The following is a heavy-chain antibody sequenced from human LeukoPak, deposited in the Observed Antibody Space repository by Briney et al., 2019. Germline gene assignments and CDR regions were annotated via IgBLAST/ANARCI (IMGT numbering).Heavy chain of an antibody. CDR1: GGSISTSDYY. Sequence: SETLSLTCTVSGGSISTSDYYWGWIRQPPEMGLEWIGSISYSGRAYYNPSLKSRITISVDTSNNQVSLKLRSVTAADTAVYYFARADSSGWLWGQGTLVTVSS. J-gene: IGHJ4*02. V-gene: IGHV4-39*07. D-gene: IGHD6-19*01. CDR3: ARADSSGWL. CDR2: ISYSGRA.